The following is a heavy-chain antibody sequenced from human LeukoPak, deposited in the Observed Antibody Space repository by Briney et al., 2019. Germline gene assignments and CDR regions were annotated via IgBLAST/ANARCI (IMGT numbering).Heavy chain of an antibody. CDR2: INSDGSST. J-gene: IGHJ4*02. Sequence: GGSLRLSCAVSGFTFSSYWMNWVRQAPGKGLVWVSRINSDGSSTSYADSVKGRFTISRDNAKNTLYLQMNSLRGEDTAVYYCARGTGYSVFDYWGQGTLVTVSS. V-gene: IGHV3-74*01. CDR3: ARGTGYSVFDY. D-gene: IGHD5-24*01. CDR1: GFTFSSYW.